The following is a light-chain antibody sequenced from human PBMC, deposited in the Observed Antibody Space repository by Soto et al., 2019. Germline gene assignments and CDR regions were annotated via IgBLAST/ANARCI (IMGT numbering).Light chain of an antibody. J-gene: IGKJ1*01. CDR3: HQRYDWPWT. CDR1: ESVGAY. V-gene: IGKV3-11*01. CDR2: DTS. Sequence: ILLTQNTATLSLSPGERATLSCRASESVGAYVAWYQHKPGQGPRLLIYDTSDRATGVPARFSGSGSETDFTLTISGLEPEDFAVYYCHQRYDWPWTFGQGTKVDIK.